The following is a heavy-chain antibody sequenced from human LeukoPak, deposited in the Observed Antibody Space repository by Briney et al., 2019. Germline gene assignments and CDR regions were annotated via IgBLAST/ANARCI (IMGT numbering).Heavy chain of an antibody. CDR1: GYTLTELS. Sequence: ASVKVSCKVSGYTLTELSMHWVRQAPGKGLEWMGGFDPEDGETIYAQKFQGRVTMTEDTSTDTAYMELSSLRSEDTAVYYCATEIVVDTERLKRYFGMDVWGQGTTVTVSS. J-gene: IGHJ6*02. CDR2: FDPEDGET. D-gene: IGHD2-2*01. CDR3: ATEIVVDTERLKRYFGMDV. V-gene: IGHV1-24*01.